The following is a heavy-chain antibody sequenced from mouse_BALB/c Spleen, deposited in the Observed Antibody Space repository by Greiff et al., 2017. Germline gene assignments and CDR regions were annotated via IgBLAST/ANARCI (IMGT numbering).Heavy chain of an antibody. CDR3: ARDRDDDYAIDY. CDR1: GYSFTSYW. Sequence: QVQLQQSGPQLVRPGASVKISCKASGYSFTSYWMHWVKQRPGQGLEWIGMIDPSDSETRLNQKFKDKATLTVDKSSSTAYMQLSSPTSEDSAVYYCARDRDDDYAIDYWGQGTSVTVSS. V-gene: IGHV1S127*01. CDR2: IDPSDSET. J-gene: IGHJ4*01. D-gene: IGHD3-1*01.